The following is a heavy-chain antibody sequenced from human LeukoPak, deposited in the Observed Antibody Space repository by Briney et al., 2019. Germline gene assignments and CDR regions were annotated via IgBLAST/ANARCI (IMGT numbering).Heavy chain of an antibody. D-gene: IGHD6-13*01. J-gene: IGHJ4*02. V-gene: IGHV4-30-2*01. CDR1: GGSISSGGYY. CDR3: AGGYSSSWYRFDY. Sequence: KPSQTLSLTCTVSGGSISSGGYYWSWIRQPPGKGLEWIGYIYHSGSTYYNPSLKSRVTISVDRSKNQFSLKLSSVTAADTAVYYCAGGYSSSWYRFDYWGQGTLVTVSS. CDR2: IYHSGST.